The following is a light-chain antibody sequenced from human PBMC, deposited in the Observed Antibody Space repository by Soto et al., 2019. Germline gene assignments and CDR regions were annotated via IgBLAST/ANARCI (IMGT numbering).Light chain of an antibody. Sequence: DIQMTQSPSSLSASVGDRVTITCRASQTISIYLNWYQQKPGKAPKLLIYAASNLLSGVPSRFSGSGSGTDFTLTLSSLQPEDFATYYCQQTYITPPYTFGQGTKVDI. J-gene: IGKJ2*01. CDR2: AAS. CDR3: QQTYITPPYT. CDR1: QTISIY. V-gene: IGKV1-39*01.